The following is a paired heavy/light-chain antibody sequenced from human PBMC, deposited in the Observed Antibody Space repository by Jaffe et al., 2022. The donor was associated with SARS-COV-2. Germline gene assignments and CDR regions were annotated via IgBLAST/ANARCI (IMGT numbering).Light chain of an antibody. J-gene: IGKJ2*01. CDR3: QQYNKWPPFT. CDR1: QSISSN. Sequence: EIVMTQSPATLSVSPGERATLSCRASQSISSNLAWYQQKPGQGPRLLIYGASTRATGIPARFSGSGSGTEFTLTINSLESEDFALYFCQQYNKWPPFTFGQGTKLEIK. CDR2: GAS. V-gene: IGKV3-15*01.
Heavy chain of an antibody. J-gene: IGHJ4*02. Sequence: QLQLQESGPGLVKPSETLSLTCTVSGGSMSSGGYHWGWIRQPPGKGLEWIGSIYYSGSPFYNPSLRSRVTISVDTSKNQFSLNLSAVTAADTGVYYCARHDYGDTFFDHWGRGTLVTVSS. D-gene: IGHD4-17*01. V-gene: IGHV4-39*01. CDR3: ARHDYGDTFFDH. CDR1: GGSMSSGGYH. CDR2: IYYSGSP.